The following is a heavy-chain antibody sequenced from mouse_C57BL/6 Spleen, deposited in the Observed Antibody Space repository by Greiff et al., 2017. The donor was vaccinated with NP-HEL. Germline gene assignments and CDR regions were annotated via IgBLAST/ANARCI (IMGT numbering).Heavy chain of an antibody. CDR1: GYAFTNYL. J-gene: IGHJ4*01. D-gene: IGHD2-5*01. CDR3: ARDGSNYEGAMDY. Sequence: QVQLQQSGAELVRPGTSVKVSCKASGYAFTNYLLEWVKQRPGQGLEWIGVINPGSGGTNYNEKFKGKATLTADKSSSTAYMQLSSLTSEDSAVYFCARDGSNYEGAMDYWGQGTSVTVSS. CDR2: INPGSGGT. V-gene: IGHV1-54*01.